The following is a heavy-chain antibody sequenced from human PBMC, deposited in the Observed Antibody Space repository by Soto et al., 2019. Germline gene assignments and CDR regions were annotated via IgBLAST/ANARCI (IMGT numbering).Heavy chain of an antibody. Sequence: EVQLLESGGGLVQPGGSLTLSCAASGFSFSTYVMTWVRQAPGMGLEWISGISVGGVGTYYADAVKGRFTISRDNLMNTVYLQMYGLRAEDTGVNHCTQTPPSGDGGTAWYGDPFDIWSQGTTVTVSS. CDR3: TQTPPSGDGGTAWYGDPFDI. J-gene: IGHJ3*02. D-gene: IGHD2-15*01. CDR2: ISVGGVGT. CDR1: GFSFSTYV. V-gene: IGHV3-23*01.